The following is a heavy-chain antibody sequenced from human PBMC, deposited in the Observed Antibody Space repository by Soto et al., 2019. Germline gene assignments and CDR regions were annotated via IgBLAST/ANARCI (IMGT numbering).Heavy chain of an antibody. CDR3: ARALGIAVAGTSLFDAFDI. CDR1: GGTFSSYA. Sequence: GASVKVSCKASGGTFSSYAICWVRQAPGQGLEWMGGIIPIFGTANYAQKFQGRVTITADESTSTAYMELSSLRSEDTAVYYCARALGIAVAGTSLFDAFDIWGQGTMVTVSS. V-gene: IGHV1-69*13. J-gene: IGHJ3*02. D-gene: IGHD6-19*01. CDR2: IIPIFGTA.